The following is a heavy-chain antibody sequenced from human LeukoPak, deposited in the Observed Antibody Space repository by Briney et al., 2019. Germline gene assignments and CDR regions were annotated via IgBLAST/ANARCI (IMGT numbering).Heavy chain of an antibody. J-gene: IGHJ4*02. CDR3: ARGRPLFEDY. CDR1: GFTFSSYS. Sequence: GGSLRLPCAASGFTFSSYSMNWVRQAPGKGLEWVSSISSSSSYISYADSVKGRFTISRDNAKNSLYLQMNNLRVEDTAVYYCARGRPLFEDYWGQETLVTVSS. D-gene: IGHD3-10*02. V-gene: IGHV3-21*01. CDR2: ISSSSSYI.